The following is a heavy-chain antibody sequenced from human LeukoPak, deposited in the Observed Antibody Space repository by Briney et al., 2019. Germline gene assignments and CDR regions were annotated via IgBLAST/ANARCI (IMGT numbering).Heavy chain of an antibody. Sequence: ASETLSLTCTVSGGSISSYYWSWIRQPPGKGLEWIGYIYYSGSTNYNPSLKSRVTISVDTSKNQFSLKLSSVTAADTAVYYCARVSSSDILTGYCIFDYWGQGTLVTVSS. J-gene: IGHJ4*02. V-gene: IGHV4-59*01. CDR3: ARVSSSDILTGYCIFDY. D-gene: IGHD3-9*01. CDR1: GGSISSYY. CDR2: IYYSGST.